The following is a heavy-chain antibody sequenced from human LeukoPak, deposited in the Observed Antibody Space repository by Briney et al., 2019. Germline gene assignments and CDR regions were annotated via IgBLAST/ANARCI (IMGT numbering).Heavy chain of an antibody. CDR2: IIPIFGTA. Sequence: SVKVSCKASGYTFTSYAISWVRQAPGQGLEWMGGIIPIFGTANYAQKFQGRVTITTDESTSTAYMELSSLRSEDTAVYYCARDGYYDILTGYQKTNWFDPWGQGTLVTVSS. V-gene: IGHV1-69*05. CDR3: ARDGYYDILTGYQKTNWFDP. CDR1: GYTFTSYA. J-gene: IGHJ5*02. D-gene: IGHD3-9*01.